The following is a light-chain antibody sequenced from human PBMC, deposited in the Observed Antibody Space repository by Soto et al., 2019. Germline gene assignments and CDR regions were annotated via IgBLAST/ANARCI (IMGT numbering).Light chain of an antibody. Sequence: QSAMTQPASVSGSPGQSITISCTGTSSDVGGYNYVSWYQQHPGKAPKLMIYDVSNRPSGVSNRFSGAKSGNTASLTISGRQAEDEADYYCSSYTSSSTLAVVFAGGTKLTVL. CDR1: SSDVGGYNY. J-gene: IGLJ2*01. CDR2: DVS. CDR3: SSYTSSSTLAVV. V-gene: IGLV2-14*01.